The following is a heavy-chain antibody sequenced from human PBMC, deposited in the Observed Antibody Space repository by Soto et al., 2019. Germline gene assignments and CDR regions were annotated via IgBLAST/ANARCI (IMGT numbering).Heavy chain of an antibody. V-gene: IGHV6-1*01. J-gene: IGHJ6*03. Sequence: SQTLSLTCAISGDSVSSNSAAWNWIRQSPSRGLKWLGRTYYRSKWYNDYAVSVRSRITINPDTSKNQFSLQLNSVTPEDTAVYYCARERRVETVNSYYYYMDVWGKGITVTVSS. CDR3: ARERRVETVNSYYYYMDV. D-gene: IGHD4-4*01. CDR2: TYYRSKWYN. CDR1: GDSVSSNSAA.